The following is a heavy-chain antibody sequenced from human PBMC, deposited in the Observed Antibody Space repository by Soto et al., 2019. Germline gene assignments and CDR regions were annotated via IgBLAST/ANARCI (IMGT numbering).Heavy chain of an antibody. V-gene: IGHV4-59*01. CDR1: GGSISSYY. J-gene: IGHJ4*02. D-gene: IGHD3-9*01. Sequence: SETLSLTCTVSGGSISSYYWSWIRQPPGKGLEWIGYIYYSGSTNYNPSLKSRVTISVDTSKNQFSLKLSSVTAADTAVYYCARAIDSYDILTGYTYYFDYWGQGTLVTVSS. CDR3: ARAIDSYDILTGYTYYFDY. CDR2: IYYSGST.